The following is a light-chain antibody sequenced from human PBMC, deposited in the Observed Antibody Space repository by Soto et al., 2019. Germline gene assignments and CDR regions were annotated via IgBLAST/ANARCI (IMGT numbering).Light chain of an antibody. CDR1: QSVSSN. J-gene: IGKJ1*01. Sequence: IVMTQSPDTLSVSPGERATLSCRASQSVSSNLAWYQQKPGQAPRLLIYGASTRATGIPARFSGSGSGTEFTLTISSLQSEDFAVYYCQQYNNWPPWTFAQGTKVDIK. CDR3: QQYNNWPPWT. CDR2: GAS. V-gene: IGKV3-15*01.